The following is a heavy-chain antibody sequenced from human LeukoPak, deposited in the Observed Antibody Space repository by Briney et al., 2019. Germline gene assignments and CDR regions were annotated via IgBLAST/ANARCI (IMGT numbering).Heavy chain of an antibody. D-gene: IGHD1-1*01. CDR1: GFTFSNAW. V-gene: IGHV3-15*01. CDR2: IKSKTDGGTT. CDR3: TTEPMNGYYFDY. J-gene: IGHJ4*02. Sequence: SGGSLRLSCAASGFTFSNAWMSWVRQAPGKGLEWIGRIKSKTDGGTTDYAAPVKGRFTISRDDSTDTLYLQLNSLKTEDTAIYYCTTEPMNGYYFDYWGQGTLVNVYS.